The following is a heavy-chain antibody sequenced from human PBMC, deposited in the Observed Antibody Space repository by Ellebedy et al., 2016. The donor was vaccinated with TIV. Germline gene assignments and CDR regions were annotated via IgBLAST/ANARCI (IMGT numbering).Heavy chain of an antibody. D-gene: IGHD4-17*01. CDR3: ASGVLTTVTTGEDF. Sequence: SLKISXAASGFTFDDYAMDWVRQAPGKGLEWVSGISWNGNSVGYADSVKGRFTISRDNARNTLYLQMNSLRAEDTAVYYCASGVLTTVTTGEDFWGQGTLVTVSS. J-gene: IGHJ4*02. CDR1: GFTFDDYA. V-gene: IGHV3-9*01. CDR2: ISWNGNSV.